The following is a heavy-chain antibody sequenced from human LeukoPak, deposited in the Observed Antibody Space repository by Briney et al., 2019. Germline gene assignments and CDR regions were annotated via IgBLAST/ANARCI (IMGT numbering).Heavy chain of an antibody. J-gene: IGHJ5*02. CDR2: ISYDGSNK. CDR3: ARMGSRLLWFGELLRSPTNWFDP. Sequence: GGSLRLSCAASGFTFCSYAMHWVRQAPGKGLEWVAVISYDGSNKYYADSVKGRFTISRDNSKNTLYLQMNSLRAEDTAVYYCARMGSRLLWFGELLRSPTNWFDPWGQGTLVTVSS. V-gene: IGHV3-30*04. CDR1: GFTFCSYA. D-gene: IGHD3-10*01.